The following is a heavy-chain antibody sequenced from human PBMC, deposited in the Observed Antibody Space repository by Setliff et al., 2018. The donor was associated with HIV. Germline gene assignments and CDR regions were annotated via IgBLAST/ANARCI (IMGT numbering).Heavy chain of an antibody. J-gene: IGHJ3*02. Sequence: LSLTCTVSGDSLRGYYWSWIRQPPGKGLEWMGYVFYTGFAAYNPSLKSRLTISVDTSKSQFSLKLTSVTAADTAVYYCARHRPWEVDVFDIWGQGTMVTVSS. D-gene: IGHD1-26*01. V-gene: IGHV4-59*08. CDR2: VFYTGFA. CDR1: GDSLRGYY. CDR3: ARHRPWEVDVFDI.